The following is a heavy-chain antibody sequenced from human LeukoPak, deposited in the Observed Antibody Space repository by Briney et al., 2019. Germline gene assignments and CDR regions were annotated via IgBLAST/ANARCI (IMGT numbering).Heavy chain of an antibody. J-gene: IGHJ4*02. CDR1: GFTFSSYA. Sequence: GRSLRLYCAASGFTFSSYAMHWVRQAPGKGLEWVAVISYDGSNKYYADSVKGRFTISRDNSKNTLYLQMNSLRAEDTAVYYCARGAEWIWLGELLPVDYWGQGTLVTVSS. CDR3: ARGAEWIWLGELLPVDY. V-gene: IGHV3-30*04. D-gene: IGHD3-10*01. CDR2: ISYDGSNK.